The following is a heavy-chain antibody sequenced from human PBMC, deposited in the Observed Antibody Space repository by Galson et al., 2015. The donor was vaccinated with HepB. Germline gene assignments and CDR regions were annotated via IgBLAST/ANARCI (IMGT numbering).Heavy chain of an antibody. CDR1: GFTFSSYW. Sequence: SLRLSCAASGFTFSSYWMTWVRQAPGKGLEWVASIKQDGSESYYVDSVKGRFTISRDNAKNSLYLQMNSLRVEDTAVYYCARDYDPAGRPRWYFDLWGRGTLVTVSS. CDR2: IKQDGSES. D-gene: IGHD5-12*01. J-gene: IGHJ2*01. CDR3: ARDYDPAGRPRWYFDL. V-gene: IGHV3-7*01.